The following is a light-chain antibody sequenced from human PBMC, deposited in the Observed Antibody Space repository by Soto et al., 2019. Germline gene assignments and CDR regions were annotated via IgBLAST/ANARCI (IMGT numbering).Light chain of an antibody. CDR2: AAS. Sequence: DIQLTQSPSFLSASVGDRVTITCRASQGISSYLAWYQQKPGKAPKLLIYAASTLLSGVPSRFSGSGSGTEFTLTINSLQSEDSAVYYCQQYYTWPVTFGGGTKVEI. J-gene: IGKJ4*01. CDR3: QQYYTWPVT. CDR1: QGISSY. V-gene: IGKV1-9*01.